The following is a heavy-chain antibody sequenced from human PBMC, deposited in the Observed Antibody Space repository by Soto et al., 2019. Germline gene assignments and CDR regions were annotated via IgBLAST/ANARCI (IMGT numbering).Heavy chain of an antibody. J-gene: IGHJ6*02. CDR3: ARAYSSSWYLYYYYGMDV. V-gene: IGHV1-2*02. D-gene: IGHD6-13*01. CDR2: INPNSGGA. CDR1: GYTFTGYY. Sequence: VKVSCKASGYTFTGYYMHWVRQAPGQGLEWMGWINPNSGGANYAQKFQGRVTMTRDTSISTAYMELSRLRSDDTAVYYCARAYSSSWYLYYYYGMDVWGQGTTVTVSS.